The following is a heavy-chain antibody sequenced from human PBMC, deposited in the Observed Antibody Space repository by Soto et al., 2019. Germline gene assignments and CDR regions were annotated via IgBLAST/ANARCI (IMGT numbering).Heavy chain of an antibody. CDR1: GYTFTSYY. CDR3: ARDRSSWSYYYYYGMDV. D-gene: IGHD6-13*01. Sequence: ASVKVSCKASGYTFTSYYMHWVRQAPGQGLEWMGIINPSGGSTSYAQKFQGRVTMTRDTSTSTVYMELRSLRSDDTAVYYCARDRSSWSYYYYYGMDVWGQGTTVTVSS. V-gene: IGHV1-46*01. J-gene: IGHJ6*02. CDR2: INPSGGST.